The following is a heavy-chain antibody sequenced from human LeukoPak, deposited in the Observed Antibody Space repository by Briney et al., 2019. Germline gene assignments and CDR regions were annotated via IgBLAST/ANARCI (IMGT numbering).Heavy chain of an antibody. CDR3: PTVVVGLPHFDW. Sequence: ASVKVSCKVSGYTLTESSMHWVRQAPGKGLEWMGGFDPKEGETIYAQKFQGRVTMTEDTSTDTGYMELRSLTSEDTAVYYCPTVVVGLPHFDWWGQGTVVTVSA. V-gene: IGHV1-24*01. CDR1: GYTLTESS. CDR2: FDPKEGET. D-gene: IGHD2-15*01. J-gene: IGHJ4*02.